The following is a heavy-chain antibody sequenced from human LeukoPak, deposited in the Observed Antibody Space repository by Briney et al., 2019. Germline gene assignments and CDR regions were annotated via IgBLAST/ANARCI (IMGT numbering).Heavy chain of an antibody. CDR1: GYTFTGYY. CDR2: INPNSGGT. CDR3: ARARYDSSGYSYYFDY. Sequence: ASVKVSCTASGYTFTGYYMHWVRQAPGQGLEWMGWINPNSGGTNYAQKFQGRVTMTRDTSITTAYMELSRLRSDDTAVYYCARARYDSSGYSYYFDYWGQGTLVTVSS. V-gene: IGHV1-2*02. J-gene: IGHJ4*02. D-gene: IGHD3-22*01.